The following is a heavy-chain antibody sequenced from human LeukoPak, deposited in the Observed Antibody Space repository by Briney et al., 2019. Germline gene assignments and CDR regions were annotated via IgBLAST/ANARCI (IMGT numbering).Heavy chain of an antibody. J-gene: IGHJ4*02. D-gene: IGHD3-9*01. Sequence: PGGSLRLSCAPSGFTFSSYAMSWVRQAPGKGLEWVSGICASGGSTYYADSVKGRVTISRDNSKNTLYLQMNSLRTEDTAVYYCAKAEGYDILTGLDYWGQGTLVTVSS. V-gene: IGHV3-23*01. CDR2: ICASGGST. CDR3: AKAEGYDILTGLDY. CDR1: GFTFSSYA.